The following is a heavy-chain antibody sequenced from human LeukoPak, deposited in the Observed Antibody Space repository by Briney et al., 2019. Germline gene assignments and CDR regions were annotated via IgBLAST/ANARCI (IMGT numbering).Heavy chain of an antibody. V-gene: IGHV3-21*01. CDR2: ISSSSSYI. Sequence: GGSLRLSCAASGFTFSSYSMNWVRQAPGKGLEWVSSISSSSSYIYYADSVKGRFTISRDNAKNSLYLQMNSLRAEDTAVYYCARGLQYYDFWSGYYYFDYWGQGTPVTVSS. D-gene: IGHD3-3*01. J-gene: IGHJ4*02. CDR3: ARGLQYYDFWSGYYYFDY. CDR1: GFTFSSYS.